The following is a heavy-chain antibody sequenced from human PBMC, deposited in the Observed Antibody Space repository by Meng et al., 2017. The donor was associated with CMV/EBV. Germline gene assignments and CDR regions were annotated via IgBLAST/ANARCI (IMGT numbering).Heavy chain of an antibody. CDR3: ARGLWFGELSPFDY. Sequence: QHQWGAGLLKPPGTLALTCAVYGGSFSGYYWSWIRQPPGKGLEWIGEINHSGSTNYNPSLKSRVTISVDTSKNQFSLKLSSVTAADTAVYYCARGLWFGELSPFDYWGQGTLVTVSS. CDR2: INHSGST. V-gene: IGHV4-34*01. CDR1: GGSFSGYY. D-gene: IGHD3-10*01. J-gene: IGHJ4*02.